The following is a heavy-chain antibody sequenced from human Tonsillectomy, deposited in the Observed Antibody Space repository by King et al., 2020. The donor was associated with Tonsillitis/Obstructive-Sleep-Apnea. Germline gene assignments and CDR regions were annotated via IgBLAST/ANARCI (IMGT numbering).Heavy chain of an antibody. Sequence: QLVQSGAEVKKPGESLKISCKASGYFFSNFWIGWVRQMPGKDLEWLGIIYPGNANVKYSPSFQGQFTIFADVSLSTAYLEWCSLKASDTARYFCARQIDSGSYRILTYAHSNYYYYMDVWGTGTTVTVSS. D-gene: IGHD3-9*01. CDR3: ARQIDSGSYRILTYAHSNYYYYMDV. V-gene: IGHV5-51*01. CDR2: IYPGNANV. J-gene: IGHJ6*03. CDR1: GYFFSNFW.